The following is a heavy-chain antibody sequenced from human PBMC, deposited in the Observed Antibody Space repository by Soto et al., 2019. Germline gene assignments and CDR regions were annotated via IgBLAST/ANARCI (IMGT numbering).Heavy chain of an antibody. CDR1: GGTFISYA. CDR3: AAAVWRGYSEYYYGMDV. V-gene: IGHV1-69*13. CDR2: TIPIFSTT. J-gene: IGHJ6*02. Sequence: SVKVSCKAFGGTFISYAFSWVRQAPGQGLEWMGGTIPIFSTTHYAQNLQGRVTITADGSTSTAYMELSSLRSEDTAVYYCAAAVWRGYSEYYYGMDVWGLGTTVTVSS. D-gene: IGHD3-3*01.